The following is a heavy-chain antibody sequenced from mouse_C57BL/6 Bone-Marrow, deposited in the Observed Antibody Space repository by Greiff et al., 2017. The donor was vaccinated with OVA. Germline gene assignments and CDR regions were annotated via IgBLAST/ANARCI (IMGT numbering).Heavy chain of an antibody. CDR1: GYSITSGYY. CDR2: ISYDGSN. J-gene: IGHJ2*01. CDR3: ARDREGLDY. V-gene: IGHV3-6*01. Sequence: EVKLMESGPGLVKPSQSLSLTCSVTGYSITSGYYWNWIRQFPGNKLEWMGYISYDGSNNYNPSLKNRISITRDTSKNQFFLKLNSVTTEDTATYYCARDREGLDYWGQGTTLTVSS.